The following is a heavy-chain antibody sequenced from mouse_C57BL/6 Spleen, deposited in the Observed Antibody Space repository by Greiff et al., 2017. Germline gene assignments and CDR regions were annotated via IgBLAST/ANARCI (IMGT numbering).Heavy chain of an antibody. J-gene: IGHJ1*03. CDR1: GYTFTSYT. D-gene: IGHD3-3*01. CDR2: INPSSGYT. Sequence: VQLQQSGAELARPGASVKMSCKASGYTFTSYTMHWVKQRPGQGLEWIGYINPSSGYTKYNQKFKDKATLTADKSSSTAYMQLSSLTSEDSAVYYCARSLGRDGYFDVWGTGTTGTVSS. CDR3: ARSLGRDGYFDV. V-gene: IGHV1-4*01.